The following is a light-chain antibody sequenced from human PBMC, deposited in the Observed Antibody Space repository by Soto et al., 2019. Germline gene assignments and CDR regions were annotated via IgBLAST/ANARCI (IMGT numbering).Light chain of an antibody. CDR2: GAS. Sequence: DIQMTQSPSSLSASVGDRVTITCRASQSISGFLNWYQQRPGKAPKLMIYGASSLQSGVPSRFSGSGSGTDFTLTISSLQPEDFATYYRQQGYSAPPTVGQGTKVDIK. CDR3: QQGYSAPPT. J-gene: IGKJ1*01. CDR1: QSISGF. V-gene: IGKV1-39*01.